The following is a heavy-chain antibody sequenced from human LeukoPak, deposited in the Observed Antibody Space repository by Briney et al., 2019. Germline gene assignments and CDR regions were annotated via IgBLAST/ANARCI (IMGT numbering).Heavy chain of an antibody. J-gene: IGHJ2*01. V-gene: IGHV4-59*12. Sequence: SETLSLTCTVSGGSISSYSWSWIRQPPGKGLEWIGYIYYSGSTYYNPSLKSRVTISVDTSKNQFSLKLSSVTAADTAVYYCARDPTVVTPAWYFDLWGRGTLVTVSS. CDR1: GGSISSYS. D-gene: IGHD4-23*01. CDR3: ARDPTVVTPAWYFDL. CDR2: IYYSGST.